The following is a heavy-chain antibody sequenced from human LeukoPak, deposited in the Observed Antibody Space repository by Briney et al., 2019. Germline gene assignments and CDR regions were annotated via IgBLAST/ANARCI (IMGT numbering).Heavy chain of an antibody. CDR1: GFTFSSYA. CDR2: ISYDGSNK. CDR3: AKSIRGAGSPPSY. V-gene: IGHV3-30-3*02. Sequence: GGSLRLSCAASGFTFSSYAMHWVRQAPGKGLEWVAVISYDGSNKYYADSVKGRFTISRDNSKNTLYLQMNSLRAEDTAVYYCAKSIRGAGSPPSYWGQGTLVTVSS. D-gene: IGHD1-14*01. J-gene: IGHJ4*02.